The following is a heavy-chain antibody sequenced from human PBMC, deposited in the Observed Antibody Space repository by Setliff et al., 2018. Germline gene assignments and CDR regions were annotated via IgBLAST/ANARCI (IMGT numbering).Heavy chain of an antibody. V-gene: IGHV1-18*04. J-gene: IGHJ4*02. CDR3: ARSPPNRGSGSGWYGDF. D-gene: IGHD6-19*01. Sequence: ASVKVSCKASGYSFTSYGITWVRQAPGQGLEWMGWISPYNGDTRFQQKFQGRVTATTDTPTSTGYLELRSLTSDDTAVYYCARSPPNRGSGSGWYGDFWGQGTLVTVSS. CDR2: ISPYNGDT. CDR1: GYSFTSYG.